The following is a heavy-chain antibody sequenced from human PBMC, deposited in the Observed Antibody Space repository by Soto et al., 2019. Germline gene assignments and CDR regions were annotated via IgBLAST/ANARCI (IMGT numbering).Heavy chain of an antibody. CDR1: GFSIRDYW. D-gene: IGHD1-1*01. Sequence: EEHLVESGGGLVQPGGSLRLSCAASGFSIRDYWMTWVRQAPGKGLDWVANIKQDGSEKFYVDSLKGRFTISRDNAKNSVYLLMNSLRADDTAVYYCARGKDGRRAGTYYVDMDVWGKGTTVTLSS. CDR2: IKQDGSEK. CDR3: ARGKDGRRAGTYYVDMDV. J-gene: IGHJ6*03. V-gene: IGHV3-7*01.